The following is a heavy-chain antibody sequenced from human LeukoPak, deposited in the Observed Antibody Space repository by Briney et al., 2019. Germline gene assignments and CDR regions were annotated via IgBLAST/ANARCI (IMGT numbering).Heavy chain of an antibody. CDR2: IYPGDSDT. J-gene: IGHJ3*02. CDR3: ASRLVVGSGSYWAFDI. V-gene: IGHV5-51*01. Sequence: GESLKISCKASGYTFTSYWIAWVRQMPGKGLEWMGIIYPGDSDTRYSPSFQGQVTISADKSISTAYLQWSSLKASDTAMYYCASRLVVGSGSYWAFDIWGQGTMVTVSS. D-gene: IGHD3-10*01. CDR1: GYTFTSYW.